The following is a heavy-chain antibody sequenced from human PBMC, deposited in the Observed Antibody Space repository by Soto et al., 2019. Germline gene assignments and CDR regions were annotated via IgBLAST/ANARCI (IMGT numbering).Heavy chain of an antibody. CDR3: AREGYSYGFPYYFDY. CDR1: GFTFSSYA. Sequence: PGGSLRLSCAASGFTFSSYAMNWVRQAPGKGLEWVSAISGSGGSTYYADSVKGRFTISRDNSKNTLYLQMNSLKAEDTAVYYCAREGYSYGFPYYFDYWGQGTLVTVSS. CDR2: ISGSGGST. D-gene: IGHD5-18*01. J-gene: IGHJ4*02. V-gene: IGHV3-23*01.